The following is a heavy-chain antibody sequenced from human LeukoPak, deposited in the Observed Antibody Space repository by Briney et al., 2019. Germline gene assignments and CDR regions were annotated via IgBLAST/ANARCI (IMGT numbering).Heavy chain of an antibody. CDR3: ARLWDSTGLYFYYYMDV. Sequence: SETLSLTCIVSGVSIRSDTYYWGWIRQPPGKGLEWIGNYHNGNSYYNPSLKSRVTISEDTSGNQFSLRVTSVTAADTAVCYCARLWDSTGLYFYYYMDVWGEGTTVTVSS. J-gene: IGHJ6*03. CDR2: YHNGNS. D-gene: IGHD6-25*01. CDR1: GVSIRSDTYY. V-gene: IGHV4-39*01.